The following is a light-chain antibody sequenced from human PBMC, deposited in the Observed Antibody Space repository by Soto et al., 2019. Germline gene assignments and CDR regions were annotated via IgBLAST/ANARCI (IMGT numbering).Light chain of an antibody. Sequence: EIVLTQSPGTLSLYPGERATLSCRASQRFNSAYLAWYQKKPGQPPRLLIYASSNRAAGIPDRFSASASGTDFTLSIRRLDPEGFAVYYCHPYVDSPWGLGQGTKVEIK. J-gene: IGKJ1*01. CDR1: QRFNSAY. CDR3: HPYVDSPWG. CDR2: ASS. V-gene: IGKV3-20*01.